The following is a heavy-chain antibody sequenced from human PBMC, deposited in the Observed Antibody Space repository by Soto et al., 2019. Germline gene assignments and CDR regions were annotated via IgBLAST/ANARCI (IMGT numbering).Heavy chain of an antibody. CDR1: YVNFIDAC. V-gene: IGHV3-15*07. J-gene: IGHJ4*02. Sequence: GPMRLPWSASYVNFIDACGSRILKAPGKGLEWVGRIKSKTDGGTTDYAAPVKGRFTISRDDSKNTLYLQMNSLKTEDTAVYFFPTDPVTMNVLLPSSGWGKGTLVTVSS. CDR2: IKSKTDGGTT. D-gene: IGHD2-8*02. CDR3: PTDPVTMNVLLPSSG.